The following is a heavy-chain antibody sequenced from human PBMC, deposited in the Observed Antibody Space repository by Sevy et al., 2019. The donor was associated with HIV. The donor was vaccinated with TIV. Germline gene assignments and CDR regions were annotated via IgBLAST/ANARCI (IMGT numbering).Heavy chain of an antibody. J-gene: IGHJ4*02. CDR2: IQYDGSNK. Sequence: WGSLRLSCAASGFSFSSYGMHWVRQAPGKGLEWMSYIQYDGSNKDYVDSVKGRFTISRDNSKNTLYLQMNSLRVEDTAVFYCVKEGGGEGGDHWGQGTLVTVSS. CDR1: GFSFSSYG. V-gene: IGHV3-30*02. CDR3: VKEGGGEGGDH. D-gene: IGHD2-21*01.